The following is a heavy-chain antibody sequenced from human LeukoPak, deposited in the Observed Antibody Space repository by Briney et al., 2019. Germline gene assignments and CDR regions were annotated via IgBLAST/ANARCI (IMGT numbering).Heavy chain of an antibody. J-gene: IGHJ3*02. D-gene: IGHD5-12*01. CDR2: FDPEDGET. Sequence: ASVKVSCKVSGYTLTELSMHCVRQAPGKGLEWMGGFDPEDGETIYAQKFQGRVTMTEDTSTDTAYMELSSLRSEDTAVYYCATDYSGYDIQLRRFLVSAFDIWGQGTMVTVSS. V-gene: IGHV1-24*01. CDR1: GYTLTELS. CDR3: ATDYSGYDIQLRRFLVSAFDI.